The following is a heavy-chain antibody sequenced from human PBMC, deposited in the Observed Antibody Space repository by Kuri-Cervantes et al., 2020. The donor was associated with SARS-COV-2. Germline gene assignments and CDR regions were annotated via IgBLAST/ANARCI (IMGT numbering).Heavy chain of an antibody. D-gene: IGHD3-3*01. CDR2: IYYSGST. J-gene: IGHJ4*02. Sequence: WIRQPPGKGLEWIGSIYYSGSTYYNPSLKSRVTIFVDTSKNQFSLKLSSVTAADTAVYYCARHGTGYDFWSGYYGEDYWGQGTLVTVSS. CDR3: ARHGTGYDFWSGYYGEDY. V-gene: IGHV4-39*01.